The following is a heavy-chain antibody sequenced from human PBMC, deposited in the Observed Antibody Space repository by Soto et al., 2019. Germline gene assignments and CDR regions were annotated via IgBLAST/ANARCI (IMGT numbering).Heavy chain of an antibody. J-gene: IGHJ4*02. CDR3: ARDLGVALATLTLDY. CDR2: IKEDGSEQ. V-gene: IGHV3-7*01. Sequence: GGSLRLSCAASGLTFSTYWMSWVRQAPGKGPEWVANIKEDGSEQYYADSVKGRFTISRDNAKNSLSLQMNTLRAEDTAVYYCARDLGVALATLTLDYWGQGTLVTVSS. CDR1: GLTFSTYW. D-gene: IGHD2-15*01.